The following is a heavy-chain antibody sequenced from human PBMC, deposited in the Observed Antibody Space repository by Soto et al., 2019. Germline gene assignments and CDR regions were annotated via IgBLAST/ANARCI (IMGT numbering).Heavy chain of an antibody. J-gene: IGHJ2*01. CDR2: ISGSGGST. Sequence: ESGGGLVQPGGSLRLSCAASGFTFSSYAMSWVRQAPGKGLEWVSAISGSGGSTYYADSVKGRFTISRDNSKNTLYLQMNSLRAEDTAVYYCAKDYPYDSSGYYTDWYFDLWGRGTLVTVSS. CDR3: AKDYPYDSSGYYTDWYFDL. CDR1: GFTFSSYA. V-gene: IGHV3-23*01. D-gene: IGHD3-22*01.